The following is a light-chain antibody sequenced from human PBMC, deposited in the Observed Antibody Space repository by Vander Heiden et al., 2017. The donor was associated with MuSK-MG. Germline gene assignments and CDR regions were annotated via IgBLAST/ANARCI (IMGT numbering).Light chain of an antibody. J-gene: IGLJ3*02. CDR3: CSYAGSYSWV. V-gene: IGLV2-11*01. CDR2: DGS. CDR1: SSDVGGYNY. Sequence: SALTQPRSVSGSPGQSGTISCTRTSSDVGGYNYVYWYQQHPGNPHNLLIYDGSNRPSVVPARFSVSKSGNTASLTISAHPAEDEAYYYCCSYAGSYSWVFGGGTKLTVL.